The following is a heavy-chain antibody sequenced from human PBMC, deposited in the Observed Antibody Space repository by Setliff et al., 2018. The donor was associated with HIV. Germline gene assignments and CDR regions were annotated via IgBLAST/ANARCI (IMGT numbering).Heavy chain of an antibody. J-gene: IGHJ4*02. D-gene: IGHD3-22*01. CDR1: GYTFTSYG. V-gene: IGHV1-18*01. Sequence: ASVKVSCKASGYTFTSYGITWVRQAPGQGLEWMGWISGYTGNTNYAQKLQGRVTMTTDTSTTTAYMDLRSLRSDDTAVYYCARVGFIGNYDNSGYLDYWGQGTQVTVSS. CDR2: ISGYTGNT. CDR3: ARVGFIGNYDNSGYLDY.